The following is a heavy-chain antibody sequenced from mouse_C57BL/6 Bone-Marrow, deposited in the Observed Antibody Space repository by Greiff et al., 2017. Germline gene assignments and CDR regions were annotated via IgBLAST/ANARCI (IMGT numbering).Heavy chain of an antibody. CDR2: INPNYGTT. CDR1: GYSFTDYN. CDR3: ARGYDYDYAMDY. J-gene: IGHJ4*01. Sequence: EVQLQQSGPELVKPGASVKISCKASGYSFTDYNMNWVKQSNGKSLEWIGVINPNYGTTRYNQKFKGKATLTVDKSSSTAYMQLSSLTSEDSAVYYCARGYDYDYAMDYWGQGTSVTVSS. D-gene: IGHD2-4*01. V-gene: IGHV1-39*01.